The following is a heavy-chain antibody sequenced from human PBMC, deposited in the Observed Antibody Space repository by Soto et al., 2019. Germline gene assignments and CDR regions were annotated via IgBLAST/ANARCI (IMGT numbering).Heavy chain of an antibody. CDR3: AKGGRQWLVTSDFNY. D-gene: IGHD6-19*01. V-gene: IGHV3-30*18. Sequence: VQLVESGGGVVQPGRSLRLSCAASGFTFSDYAMHWVRQAPGKGLEWVAGVSHDGRNTHYADSVKGRFTISTDSSKNTVYLEITSLRAEDTAVYYCAKGGRQWLVTSDFNYWGQGALVTVSS. CDR1: GFTFSDYA. J-gene: IGHJ4*02. CDR2: VSHDGRNT.